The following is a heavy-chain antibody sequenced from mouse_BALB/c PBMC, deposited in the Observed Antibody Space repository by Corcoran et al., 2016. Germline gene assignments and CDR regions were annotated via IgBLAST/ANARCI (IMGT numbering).Heavy chain of an antibody. CDR2: INTYTGEP. V-gene: IGHV9-1*02. Sequence: QIQLVQSGPELKKPGETVKISCKASGYTFTNYGMNWVKQAPGKGLKWMGWINTYTGEPTYADDFKGRFAFSLETSASTAYLQINNLKNEDMATYFCARGSSCDDYWGQGTTLTVSS. D-gene: IGHD3-1*01. CDR3: ARGSSCDDY. CDR1: GYTFTNYG. J-gene: IGHJ2*01.